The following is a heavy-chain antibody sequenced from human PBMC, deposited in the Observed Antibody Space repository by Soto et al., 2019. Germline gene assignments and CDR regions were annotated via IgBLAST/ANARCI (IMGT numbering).Heavy chain of an antibody. J-gene: IGHJ6*02. CDR3: ARGSLSTVTTYGYYYYGMDV. V-gene: IGHV1-69*13. Sequence: SVKVSCKASGGTFSGYAISWVRQAPGQGLEWMGGIIPIFGTANYAQEFQGRVTITADESTSTAYMELSSLRSEDTAVYYCARGSLSTVTTYGYYYYGMDVWGQGTTVTVSS. CDR1: GGTFSGYA. CDR2: IIPIFGTA. D-gene: IGHD4-17*01.